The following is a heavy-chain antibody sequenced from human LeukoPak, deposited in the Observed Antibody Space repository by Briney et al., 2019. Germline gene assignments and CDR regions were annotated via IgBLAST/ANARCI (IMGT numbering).Heavy chain of an antibody. CDR2: IYYSGYT. D-gene: IGHD2-15*01. J-gene: IGHJ4*02. CDR1: GGSFSGYY. CDR3: AREGRSSQLGRRFDY. Sequence: SETLSLTCAVYGGSFSGYYWSWIRQPPGKGLEYIGYIYYSGYTNYNPSLKSRVTISVDTSKNQFSLKLSSVTAADTAVYYCAREGRSSQLGRRFDYWGQGTLVTVSS. V-gene: IGHV4-59*12.